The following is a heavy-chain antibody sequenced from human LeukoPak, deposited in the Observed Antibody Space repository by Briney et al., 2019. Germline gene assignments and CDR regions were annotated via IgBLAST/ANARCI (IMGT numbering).Heavy chain of an antibody. V-gene: IGHV3-23*01. CDR1: GFTFSSYA. Sequence: GGSLRLSCAASGFTFSSYAMSWVRQAPGKGLEWVSAISGSGGSTYYADSVKGRFTISRDNSKNTLYLQMNSLRAEDTAVYYRAKSVGYQLLRPFDYWGQGTLVTVSS. D-gene: IGHD2-2*01. J-gene: IGHJ4*02. CDR3: AKSVGYQLLRPFDY. CDR2: ISGSGGST.